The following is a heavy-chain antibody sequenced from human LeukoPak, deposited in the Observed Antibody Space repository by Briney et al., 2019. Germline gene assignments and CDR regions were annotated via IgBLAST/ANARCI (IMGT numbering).Heavy chain of an antibody. V-gene: IGHV1-24*01. D-gene: IGHD1-26*01. CDR3: ATLLGETYFFDF. CDR1: GTSRLNELS. CDR2: FDPEDGET. J-gene: IGHJ4*02. Sequence: ASVKVSFKVSGTSRLNELSMHWVRQAPGKGLEWMGGFDPEDGETIYAQSFKGRVTVTEDTSTDTVYMDLSSLRSEDTAVYYCATLLGETYFFDFWGQGTLVTVSS.